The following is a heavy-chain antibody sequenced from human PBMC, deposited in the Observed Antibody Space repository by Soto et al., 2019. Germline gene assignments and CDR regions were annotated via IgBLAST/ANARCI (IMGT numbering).Heavy chain of an antibody. Sequence: GGCLGLGSAACGGTCISYDMSWVGKDQGKGLEWVSAISGSGGSTYYADSVKGRFTISRDNSKNTLYLQMNSLRAEYTAVYYCAKEDRQYALDYWGQGTLVTVSS. CDR1: GGTCISYD. CDR3: AKEDRQYALDY. D-gene: IGHD2-2*01. V-gene: IGHV3-23*01. CDR2: ISGSGGST. J-gene: IGHJ4*02.